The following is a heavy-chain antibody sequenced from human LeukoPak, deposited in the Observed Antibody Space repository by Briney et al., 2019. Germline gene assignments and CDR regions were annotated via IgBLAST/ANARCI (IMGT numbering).Heavy chain of an antibody. V-gene: IGHV3-66*01. CDR2: IYSGGTT. D-gene: IGHD3-10*01. Sequence: GGSLRLSCAASGFTVSSNYMSWVRQAPGKGLEWVSVIYSGGTTYYADSVKGRFTVSRDNSKNTLYLQMNSLRAEDTAVYYCARDPHYYGSGSYFDYWGQGTLVTVSS. CDR1: GFTVSSNY. J-gene: IGHJ4*02. CDR3: ARDPHYYGSGSYFDY.